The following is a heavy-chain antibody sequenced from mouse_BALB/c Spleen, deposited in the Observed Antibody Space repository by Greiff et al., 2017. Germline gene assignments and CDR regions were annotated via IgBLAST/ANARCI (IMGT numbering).Heavy chain of an antibody. CDR2: IDPYNGGT. Sequence: EVKLMESGPELVKPGASVKVSCKASGYAFTSYNMYWVKQRHGKSLEWIGYIDPYNGGTSYNQKFKGKATLTVDKSSSTAYMHLNSLTSEDSAVYYCARSRDPFFAYWGQGTLVTVSA. V-gene: IGHV1S135*01. CDR3: ARSRDPFFAY. D-gene: IGHD3-3*01. J-gene: IGHJ3*01. CDR1: GYAFTSYN.